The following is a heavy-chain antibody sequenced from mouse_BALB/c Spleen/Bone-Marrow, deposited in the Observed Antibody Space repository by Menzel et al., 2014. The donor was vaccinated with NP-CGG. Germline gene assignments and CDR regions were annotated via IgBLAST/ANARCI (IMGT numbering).Heavy chain of an antibody. CDR3: ARDYANTAWFAS. J-gene: IGHJ3*01. CDR1: GFNIKDTH. V-gene: IGHV14-3*02. Sequence: EVMLVESGAELVKPGASVKLSCTPSGFNIKDTHMHWVKQRPEQGLEWIGRIDPANGNTKYDPNIQGKATITADTSSNTAYLQLSSLTSEDTAVYYCARDYANTAWFASWGQGTLVTVS. D-gene: IGHD1-1*01. CDR2: IDPANGNT.